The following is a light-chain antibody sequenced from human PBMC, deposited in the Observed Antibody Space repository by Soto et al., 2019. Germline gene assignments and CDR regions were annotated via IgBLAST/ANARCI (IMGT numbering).Light chain of an antibody. Sequence: QSALTQPASVSGSPGQSITISCTGTSSDVGTYNLVSWYQQHPGKVPKLIIYEVFKRPSGIPDRFSGSTSGTSATLAIAGLQTGDEADYYCDSWDNSLSVVLFGGGTKVTVL. V-gene: IGLV2-14*02. CDR2: EVF. CDR1: SSDVGTYNL. J-gene: IGLJ2*01. CDR3: DSWDNSLSVVL.